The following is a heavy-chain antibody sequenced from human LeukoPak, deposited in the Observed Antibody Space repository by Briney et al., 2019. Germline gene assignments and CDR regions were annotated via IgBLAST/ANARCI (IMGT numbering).Heavy chain of an antibody. D-gene: IGHD2-2*01. J-gene: IGHJ6*02. V-gene: IGHV4-59*12. CDR3: ARDLYQLLSGGYGMDV. CDR2: MYYSGST. CDR1: GGSISSYY. Sequence: SETLSLTFTVSGGSISSYYWSWIRQPPGKGLEWIGYMYYSGSTYYNPSLKSRVTISVDTSKNQFSLKLSSVTAADTAVYYCARDLYQLLSGGYGMDVWGQGTTVTVSS.